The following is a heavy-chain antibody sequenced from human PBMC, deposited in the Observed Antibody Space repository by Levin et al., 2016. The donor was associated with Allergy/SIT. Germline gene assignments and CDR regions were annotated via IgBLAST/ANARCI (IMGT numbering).Heavy chain of an antibody. CDR2: INPSGGST. CDR1: GYTFTNYY. V-gene: IGHV1-46*01. Sequence: ASVKVSCKASGYTFTNYYIHWVRQAPGQGLEWMAIINPSGGSTTYAQQFQGRVTMTRDTSTSTVYMELSSLKSEDTAVYFCARCDNLPRIGYFDYWGQGTLVTVSS. D-gene: IGHD3-22*01. CDR3: ARCDNLPRIGYFDY. J-gene: IGHJ4*02.